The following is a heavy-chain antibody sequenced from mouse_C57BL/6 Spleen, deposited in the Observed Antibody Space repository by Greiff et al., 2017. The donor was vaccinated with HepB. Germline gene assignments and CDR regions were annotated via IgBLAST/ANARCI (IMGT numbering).Heavy chain of an antibody. CDR3: ARPLYGSSLAWFAY. CDR1: GYTFTGYW. D-gene: IGHD1-1*01. CDR2: ILPGSGST. J-gene: IGHJ3*01. Sequence: VQLQQSGAELMKPGASVKLSCKATGYTFTGYWIEWVKQRPGHGLEWIGEILPGSGSTNYNEKFKGKATFTADTSSNTAYMQLSRLTTEDSAIYYCARPLYGSSLAWFAYWGQGTLVTVSA. V-gene: IGHV1-9*01.